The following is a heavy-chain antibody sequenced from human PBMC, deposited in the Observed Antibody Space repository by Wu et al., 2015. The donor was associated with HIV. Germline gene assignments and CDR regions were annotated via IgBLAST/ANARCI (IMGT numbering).Heavy chain of an antibody. CDR3: AKANRIVISGIDYYHQYGMDV. CDR2: ITPMFGKP. Sequence: QVQLVQSGAEVKKPGSSVKVSCKASGATFGTYGFNWVRQAPGGGLEWMGRITPMFGKPNYAQKFLGRVTITADGSTNTAYMELTSLRSEDTAVYYCAKANRIVISGIDYYHQYGMDVWGQGP. J-gene: IGHJ6*02. V-gene: IGHV1-69*13. D-gene: IGHD1-26*01. CDR1: GATFGTYG.